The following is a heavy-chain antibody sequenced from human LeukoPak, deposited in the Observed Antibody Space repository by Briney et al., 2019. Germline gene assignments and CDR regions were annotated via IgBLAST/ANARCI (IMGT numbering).Heavy chain of an antibody. D-gene: IGHD3-10*01. CDR1: GYTFTSYG. V-gene: IGHV1-18*04. CDR2: ISAYNGNT. Sequence: ASVKVSCKASGYTFTSYGISWVRQAPGQGLEWMGWISAYNGNTNYAQKLQGRVTMTTDTSTSTAYMELRSLRSDDTAVYCCARDTLLWFGEQPDYWGQGTLVTVSS. J-gene: IGHJ4*02. CDR3: ARDTLLWFGEQPDY.